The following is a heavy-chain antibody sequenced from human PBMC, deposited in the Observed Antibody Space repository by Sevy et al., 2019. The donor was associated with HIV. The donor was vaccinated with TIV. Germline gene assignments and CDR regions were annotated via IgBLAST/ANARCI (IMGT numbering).Heavy chain of an antibody. D-gene: IGHD6-19*01. CDR1: GYSFTSYW. CDR2: IYAGDSDT. CDR3: ARTPTPTYSSGWYVADAFDI. J-gene: IGHJ3*02. Sequence: GESLKISCKGSGYSFTSYWIGWVRQMPGKGLEWMGIIYAGDSDTTYSPSFQGQVTISADKSISTAYLQWSSLKASDTAMYYCARTPTPTYSSGWYVADAFDIWGQGTMVTVSS. V-gene: IGHV5-51*01.